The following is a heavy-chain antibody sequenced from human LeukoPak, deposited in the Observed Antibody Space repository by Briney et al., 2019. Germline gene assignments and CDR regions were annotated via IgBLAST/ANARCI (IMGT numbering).Heavy chain of an antibody. D-gene: IGHD2-15*01. CDR1: GYTFTSYD. CDR3: ARKGLLGSGKPWFDP. CDR2: MNPNSGNT. Sequence: ASVKVSCKASGYTFTSYDINWVRQASEQGLEWMGWMNPNSGNTASAQKFQGRVTMTTNTSISTAYMELTGLRSEDTAMYFCARKGLLGSGKPWFDPWGQGTLVTVSS. J-gene: IGHJ5*02. V-gene: IGHV1-8*01.